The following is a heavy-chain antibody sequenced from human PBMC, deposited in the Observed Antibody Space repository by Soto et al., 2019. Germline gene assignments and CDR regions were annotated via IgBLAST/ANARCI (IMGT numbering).Heavy chain of an antibody. Sequence: PGGSLRLSCAASGFTFSRYSMNWVRQAPGKGLEWVSYISSSGTITNYADSVKGRFTISRDSAQNSLYLQMNSLRADDTAVYYCVRDRSPGSFRGVIHQSVFDYWGQGALVTVSS. D-gene: IGHD3-10*01. CDR1: GFTFSRYS. CDR2: ISSSGTIT. V-gene: IGHV3-48*01. CDR3: VRDRSPGSFRGVIHQSVFDY. J-gene: IGHJ4*02.